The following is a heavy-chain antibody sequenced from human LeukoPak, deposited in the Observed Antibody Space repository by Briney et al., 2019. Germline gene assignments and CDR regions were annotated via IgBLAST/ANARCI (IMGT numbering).Heavy chain of an antibody. D-gene: IGHD3-10*01. CDR1: GFTFSGYA. CDR3: AKPLGDLGGSVDY. V-gene: IGHV3-23*01. Sequence: PGGSLRLSCAASGFTFSGYAMSWVRQAPGKGLEWVSAISGSGGSTYYADSVKGRFTISRASSKNTLYLQMNSLRAEDTAVYYSAKPLGDLGGSVDYWGQGTLVTVSS. CDR2: ISGSGGST. J-gene: IGHJ4*02.